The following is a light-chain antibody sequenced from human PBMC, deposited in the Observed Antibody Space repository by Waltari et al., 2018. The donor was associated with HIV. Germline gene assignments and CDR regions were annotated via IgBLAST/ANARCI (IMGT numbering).Light chain of an antibody. V-gene: IGLV1-47*01. CDR1: SSNIGYNY. CDR3: ATWDDSLNGRL. CDR2: AND. Sequence: QSVLTQPPSASGTPGQRVTISCSGNSSNIGYNYVSWYQQLPGAAPKLFIYANDRRPSGCPDRFSGSKSGTSASLAISGLRSEDQGDYYCATWDDSLNGRLFGGGTKLTVL. J-gene: IGLJ2*01.